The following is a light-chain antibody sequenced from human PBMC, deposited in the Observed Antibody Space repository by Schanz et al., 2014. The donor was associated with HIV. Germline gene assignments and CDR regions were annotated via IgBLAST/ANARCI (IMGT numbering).Light chain of an antibody. J-gene: IGLJ2*01. CDR2: EVS. V-gene: IGLV2-14*01. Sequence: QSALTQPASVSGSLGQSITISCTGTSGDVGRYDYLPWYQQHPGQAPKLMIYEVSKRPSGVSNRFSGSKSGNTASLTISGLQAEDEADYYCNSYTRTSTPVFGGGTKLTVL. CDR3: NSYTRTSTPV. CDR1: SGDVGRYDY.